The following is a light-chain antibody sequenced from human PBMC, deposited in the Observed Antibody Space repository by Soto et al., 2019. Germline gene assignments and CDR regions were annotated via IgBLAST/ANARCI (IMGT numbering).Light chain of an antibody. Sequence: DIEMTQSPSSLSASVGDRITITCRTTQTIDDYFNWYQQKSGKDPQFLISAASILQSGVPPRFSGSGSGTNFTLTISDVQPEDLGTYYCQQIYSYPITFGQGTRLQI. J-gene: IGKJ5*01. CDR2: AAS. CDR1: QTIDDY. V-gene: IGKV1-39*01. CDR3: QQIYSYPIT.